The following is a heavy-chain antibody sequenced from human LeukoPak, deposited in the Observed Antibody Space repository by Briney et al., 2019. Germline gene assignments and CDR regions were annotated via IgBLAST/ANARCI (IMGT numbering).Heavy chain of an antibody. D-gene: IGHD3-22*01. V-gene: IGHV1-69*05. CDR2: IIPIFGTA. CDR3: AREYDSSGYYRGGDASDI. CDR1: GGTFSSYA. Sequence: GASVKVSCKASGGTFSSYAISWVRQVPGQGLEWMGGIIPIFGTANYAQKFQGRVTITTDESTSTAYMELSSLRSEDTAVYYCAREYDSSGYYRGGDASDIWGQGTMVTVSS. J-gene: IGHJ3*02.